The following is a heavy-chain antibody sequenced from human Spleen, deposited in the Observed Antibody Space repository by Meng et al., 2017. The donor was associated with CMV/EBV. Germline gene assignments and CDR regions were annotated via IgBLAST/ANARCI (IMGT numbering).Heavy chain of an antibody. J-gene: IGHJ4*02. CDR2: ISSSSNYI. Sequence: GESLKISCAASGFTFSIYSMNWVRQAPGKGLEWVSCISSSSNYIYYADSVKGRFTISRDNAKNSLYLQMNSLRAEDTAVYYCAKGNRNSFDYWGQGTLVTVSS. V-gene: IGHV3-21*01. D-gene: IGHD3-16*02. CDR3: AKGNRNSFDY. CDR1: GFTFSIYS.